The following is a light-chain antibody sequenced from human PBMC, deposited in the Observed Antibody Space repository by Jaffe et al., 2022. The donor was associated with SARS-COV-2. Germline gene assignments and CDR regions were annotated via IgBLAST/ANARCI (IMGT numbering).Light chain of an antibody. CDR2: RDA. J-gene: IGLJ1*01. CDR3: QVWDSSLYV. V-gene: IGLV3-9*01. Sequence: SYELTQPLSVSVALGQTATITCRGNNIGSKSVHWYQQKPGQAPVLVISRDANRPSGIPERFSGSNSGDTATLTITRAQAGDEADYYCQVWDSSLYVFGTGTKVTVL. CDR1: NIGSKS.